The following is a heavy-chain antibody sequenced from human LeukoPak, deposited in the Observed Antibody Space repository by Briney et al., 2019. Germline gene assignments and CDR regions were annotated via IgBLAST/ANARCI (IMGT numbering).Heavy chain of an antibody. D-gene: IGHD3-22*01. J-gene: IGHJ4*02. Sequence: QPGGSLRLSCAASGFTFSSYAMSWVRQAPGKGLEWVSGISGSGGSTYYADSVKGRFTISRGNSQNTLYLQMNSLRAEDTAVYYCAKPKYYDSSAFKAYYFDYWGQGALVTVSS. CDR1: GFTFSSYA. CDR2: ISGSGGST. CDR3: AKPKYYDSSAFKAYYFDY. V-gene: IGHV3-23*01.